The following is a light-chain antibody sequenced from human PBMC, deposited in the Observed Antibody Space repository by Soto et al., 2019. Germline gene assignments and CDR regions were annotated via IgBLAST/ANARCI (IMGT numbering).Light chain of an antibody. J-gene: IGKJ5*01. Sequence: DIQMTQSPSSVSASVGDSVTITCRASQGISSWLAWYQQKPGRAPNLLIYAASSLQSGVPLRFSGSGSGTDFTLSISSLQPEDVATYYCQQLYTFPLTFGQGTRLEIK. V-gene: IGKV1-12*01. CDR2: AAS. CDR1: QGISSW. CDR3: QQLYTFPLT.